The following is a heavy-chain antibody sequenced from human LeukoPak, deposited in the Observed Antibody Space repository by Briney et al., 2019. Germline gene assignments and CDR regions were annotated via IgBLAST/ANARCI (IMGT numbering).Heavy chain of an antibody. Sequence: QPGGSLRLSCAASGFTFSSYSMNWVRQAPGKGLEWVSYISSSSSTIYYADSVKGRFTISRDNAKNSLYLQMNSLRAEDTAVYYCARRRAPRYYGMDVWGQGTTVTVSS. V-gene: IGHV3-48*04. J-gene: IGHJ6*02. CDR2: ISSSSSTI. CDR3: ARRRAPRYYGMDV. CDR1: GFTFSSYS.